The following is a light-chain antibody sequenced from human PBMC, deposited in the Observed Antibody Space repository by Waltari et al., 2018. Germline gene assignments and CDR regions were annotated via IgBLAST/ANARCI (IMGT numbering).Light chain of an antibody. V-gene: IGLV3-21*02. CDR1: DIGTNS. Sequence: SYALTQPPSVSVAPGQTARIPCGGNDIGTNSVHWYQQKPGQAPGLVVYNDNNRPSGSPERLSDSNSGNTATLTISRVEAGDEADFYCQVWDSNGDRWVFGGGTKLTVL. CDR2: NDN. J-gene: IGLJ3*02. CDR3: QVWDSNGDRWV.